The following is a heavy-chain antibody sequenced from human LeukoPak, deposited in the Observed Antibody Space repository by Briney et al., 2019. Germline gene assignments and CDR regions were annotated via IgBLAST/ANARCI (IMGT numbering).Heavy chain of an antibody. CDR2: TYLRSKWYN. J-gene: IGHJ4*01. CDR3: ARGNNGYIDY. Sequence: PSQTLSLTCAISGDSVSSSRAAWNWIRQSPSGGLEWVGRTYLRSKWYNGYAVSVKSRITINPDTSKNQISLQLNSVTPEDTAVYYCARGNNGYIDYWGHGTLVTVSS. D-gene: IGHD2-8*01. CDR1: GDSVSSSRAA. V-gene: IGHV6-1*01.